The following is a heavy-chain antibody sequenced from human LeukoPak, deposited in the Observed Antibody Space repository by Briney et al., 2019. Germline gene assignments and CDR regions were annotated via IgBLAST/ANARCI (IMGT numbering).Heavy chain of an antibody. Sequence: GGSLRLSCAASGFTFSSYSMTWVRQAPGKGLEWISYIHDGGSPIYYADSVKGRFTVSRDNAKNSLYLHMSSMRAEDTAVYYCARGGSSWFSYWGQGTLVTVSS. J-gene: IGHJ4*02. D-gene: IGHD6-13*01. CDR2: IHDGGSPI. CDR1: GFTFSSYS. V-gene: IGHV3-48*01. CDR3: ARGGSSWFSY.